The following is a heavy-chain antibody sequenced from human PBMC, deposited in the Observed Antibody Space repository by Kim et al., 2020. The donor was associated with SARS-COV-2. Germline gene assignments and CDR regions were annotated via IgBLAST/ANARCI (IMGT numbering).Heavy chain of an antibody. V-gene: IGHV3-23*01. CDR3: AKRHGVSLPKPYMEF. CDR2: IGAGGST. CDR1: GFTFSTHG. D-gene: IGHD3-3*01. J-gene: IGHJ6*03. Sequence: GGSLRLSCAASGFTFSTHGMYWVRQAPGKGLEWVSAIGAGGSTNYADSVRGRFTISRDNSKNTLYLQMNSLRAEDSATYFCAKRHGVSLPKPYMEFWGKGTPVTVSS.